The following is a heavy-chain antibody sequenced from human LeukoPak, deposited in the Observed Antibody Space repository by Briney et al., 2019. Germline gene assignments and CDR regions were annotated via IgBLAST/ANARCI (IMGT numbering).Heavy chain of an antibody. J-gene: IGHJ4*02. V-gene: IGHV3-30*04. D-gene: IGHD2-2*02. Sequence: GTSLRLSCAASGFTFSSYVMLWVRQAPGKGLEGVAFISYDGRNNYYADSVKGRFTISRDNSKNTLYLQMNSLKPEDTAVYYCARGGEFQLLYGSDYWGQGTLVSVSS. CDR3: ARGGEFQLLYGSDY. CDR1: GFTFSSYV. CDR2: ISYDGRNN.